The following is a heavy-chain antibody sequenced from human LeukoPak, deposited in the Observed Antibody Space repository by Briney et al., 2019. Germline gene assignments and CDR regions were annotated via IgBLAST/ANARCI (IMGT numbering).Heavy chain of an antibody. CDR3: ARYIVGAYFDY. CDR1: GGTFSSYA. Sequence: ASVKVSCKASGGTFSSYAISWVRQAPGQGLEWMGRIIPIFGTANYAQKFQGRVTSTTDESTSTAYMELSSLRSEDTAVYYCARYIVGAYFDYWGQGTLVTVSS. CDR2: IIPIFGTA. D-gene: IGHD1-26*01. V-gene: IGHV1-69*05. J-gene: IGHJ4*02.